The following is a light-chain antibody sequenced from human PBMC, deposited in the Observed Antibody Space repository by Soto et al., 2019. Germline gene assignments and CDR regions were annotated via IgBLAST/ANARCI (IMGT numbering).Light chain of an antibody. CDR2: AAS. CDR1: QSINTY. CDR3: QQSYSTPRT. V-gene: IGKV1-39*01. J-gene: IGKJ4*01. Sequence: DIQMTQSPSSLSASVGDRVTITCRTSQSINTYLNWYQQKPGEAPKLLIYAASILQNGVPSTFSCSGSGTDFTLTISTLQPEDFATYYCQQSYSTPRTFGGGTKVEVK.